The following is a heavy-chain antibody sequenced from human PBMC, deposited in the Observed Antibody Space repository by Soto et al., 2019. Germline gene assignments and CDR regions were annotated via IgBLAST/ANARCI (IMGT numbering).Heavy chain of an antibody. V-gene: IGHV3-15*01. CDR2: IKSKTDGETT. J-gene: IGHJ5*02. CDR1: GFTFSNAW. Sequence: GGSLRLSCAASGFTFSNAWMSWVRQAPGKGLEWVGRIKSKTDGETTDYAAPVKGRFTNSRDDSKNTLYLQMNSLKAEDTAGYYRTTEIRVKSYPWGQGTLVTVSS. D-gene: IGHD3-3*01. CDR3: TTEIRVKSYP.